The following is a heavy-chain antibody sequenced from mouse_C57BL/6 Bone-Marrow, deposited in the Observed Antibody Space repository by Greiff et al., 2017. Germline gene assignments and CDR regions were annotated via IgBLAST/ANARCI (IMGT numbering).Heavy chain of an antibody. V-gene: IGHV1-15*01. CDR1: GYTFTDYE. CDR2: IDPETGGT. D-gene: IGHD2-3*01. Sequence: QVQLQQSGAELVRPGASVTLSCKASGYTFTDYEMHWVKQTPVHGLEWIGAIDPETGGTAYNQKFKGKAILTADKSSSTAYMELRSLTSEDSAVFCCTRQRWVPWFAYWGQGTLVTVSA. CDR3: TRQRWVPWFAY. J-gene: IGHJ3*01.